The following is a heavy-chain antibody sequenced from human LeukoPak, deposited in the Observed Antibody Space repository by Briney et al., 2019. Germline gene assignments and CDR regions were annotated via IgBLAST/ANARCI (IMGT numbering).Heavy chain of an antibody. CDR2: INPISGET. Sequence: ASVRVSCKASGYTFTGYYMHWVRQAPGQGGEWMGSINPISGETNYAQKFQGGVTMTRDTSISTAYMELSRLRSDDTAVYYCARGVDLYSNYFDYWGQGTPVTVSS. CDR1: GYTFTGYY. D-gene: IGHD4-11*01. J-gene: IGHJ4*02. V-gene: IGHV1-2*02. CDR3: ARGVDLYSNYFDY.